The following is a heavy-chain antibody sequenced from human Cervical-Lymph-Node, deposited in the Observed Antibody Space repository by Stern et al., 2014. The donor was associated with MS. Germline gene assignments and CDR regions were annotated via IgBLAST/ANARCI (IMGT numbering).Heavy chain of an antibody. CDR3: ARALYYYDRLYAFDI. V-gene: IGHV3-21*01. D-gene: IGHD3-22*01. CDR1: GFTFSSYS. CDR2: ISSSSSYI. Sequence: EVQLVESGGGLVKPGGSLRLSCAASGFTFSSYSMNWVRQAPGKGLEWVSSISSSSSYIYYADSVKGQFTISRDNAKNSLYLQMNSLRAEDTAVYYCARALYYYDRLYAFDIWGQGTMVTVSS. J-gene: IGHJ3*02.